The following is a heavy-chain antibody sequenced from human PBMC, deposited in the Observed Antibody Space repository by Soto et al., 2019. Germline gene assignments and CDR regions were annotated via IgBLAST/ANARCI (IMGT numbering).Heavy chain of an antibody. Sequence: SETLSLTCTVSDDSITTYYWSWIRQPAGKGLEWIGRIDASGNTNYNPSLNSRVTMSIDTSKKQFSLKLTSVTAADTAIYYCARYSNNWFQTEGMDVWGQGTTVTVSS. CDR3: ARYSNNWFQTEGMDV. CDR2: IDASGNT. V-gene: IGHV4-4*07. CDR1: DDSITTYY. D-gene: IGHD6-13*01. J-gene: IGHJ6*02.